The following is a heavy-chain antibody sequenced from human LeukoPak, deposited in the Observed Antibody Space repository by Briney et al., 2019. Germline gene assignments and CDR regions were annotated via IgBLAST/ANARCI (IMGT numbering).Heavy chain of an antibody. D-gene: IGHD6-13*01. CDR3: ARAAAIAAAFDY. J-gene: IGHJ4*02. V-gene: IGHV4-34*01. CDR1: GGSFSGYY. CDR2: ISHSGST. Sequence: SETLSLTCAVYGGSFSGYYWSWIRQPPGKGLEWIGEISHSGSTNYNPSLKSRVTISVDTSKNQFSLKLSSVTAADTAVYYCARAAAIAAAFDYWGRGTLVTVSS.